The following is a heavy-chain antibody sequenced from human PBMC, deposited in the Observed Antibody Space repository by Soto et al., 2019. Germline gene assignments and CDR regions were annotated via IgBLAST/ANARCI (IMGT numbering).Heavy chain of an antibody. CDR1: GFTFSSYA. Sequence: GGSLRLSCAASGFTFSSYAMHWVRQAPGKGLEWVAVISYDGSNKYYADSVKGRFTISRDNSKNTLYLQMNSLRDEDTAVYYRARDADYGGNVYYYYYGMDVWGQGTTVTVSS. J-gene: IGHJ6*02. V-gene: IGHV3-30-3*01. CDR3: ARDADYGGNVYYYYYGMDV. D-gene: IGHD4-17*01. CDR2: ISYDGSNK.